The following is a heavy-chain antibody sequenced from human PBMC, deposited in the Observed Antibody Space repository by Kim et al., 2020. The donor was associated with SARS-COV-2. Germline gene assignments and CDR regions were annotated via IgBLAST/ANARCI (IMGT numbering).Heavy chain of an antibody. CDR3: RRGHWGDSPS. J-gene: IGHJ4*02. CDR1: GFTVSDHY. V-gene: IGHV3-53*01. Sequence: GGSLRLSCAAAGFTVSDHYLSWVRQAPGKGLELISMIHTDGTTYYADSVMGRFTISRDTSKNTLYLQMNNLRAEDTAVYYCRRGHWGDSPSWGQGTRITISS. CDR2: IHTDGTT. D-gene: IGHD2-21*02.